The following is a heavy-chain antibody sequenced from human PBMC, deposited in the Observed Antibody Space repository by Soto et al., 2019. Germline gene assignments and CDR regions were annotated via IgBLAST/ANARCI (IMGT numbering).Heavy chain of an antibody. V-gene: IGHV4-4*02. CDR1: GGSISSNNW. Sequence: SETLSLTCDVSGGSISSNNWWSWVRQPPGKGLEWIGEIYYSGSTNYNPSLKSRVTISVDKSKNQFSLKLSSVTAADTAVYYCASVADSSTWHYGMDVWGQGTTVTVSS. J-gene: IGHJ6*02. CDR3: ASVADSSTWHYGMDV. D-gene: IGHD6-13*01. CDR2: IYYSGST.